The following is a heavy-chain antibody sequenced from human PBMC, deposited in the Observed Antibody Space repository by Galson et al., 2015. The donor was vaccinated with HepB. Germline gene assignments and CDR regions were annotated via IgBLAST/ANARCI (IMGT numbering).Heavy chain of an antibody. Sequence: SVKVSCKASGYTFTSYGVTWVRQAPGQGLEWLGWISTYTGYTDNTQRLQGRVTLTTDTSTSTVYMELGSLRSDDSAMYYCARQGGDYGDYDYWGQGTLVTVSS. D-gene: IGHD4-17*01. CDR2: ISTYTGYT. CDR1: GYTFTSYG. CDR3: ARQGGDYGDYDY. V-gene: IGHV1-18*01. J-gene: IGHJ4*02.